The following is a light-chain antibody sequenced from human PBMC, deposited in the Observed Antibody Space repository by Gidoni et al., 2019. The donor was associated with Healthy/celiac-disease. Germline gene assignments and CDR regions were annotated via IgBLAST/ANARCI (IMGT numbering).Light chain of an antibody. CDR3: QQYGSSPRT. Sequence: ENVLTQSQGTLSLSPGERATLSCRASQSVSSSYLAWYQQKPGQAPRLLIYGASSRATGIPDRFSGSGSGTDFTLTLSRLEPEDFAVYYCQQYGSSPRTFGPXPKVEIK. J-gene: IGKJ1*01. CDR1: QSVSSSY. V-gene: IGKV3-20*01. CDR2: GAS.